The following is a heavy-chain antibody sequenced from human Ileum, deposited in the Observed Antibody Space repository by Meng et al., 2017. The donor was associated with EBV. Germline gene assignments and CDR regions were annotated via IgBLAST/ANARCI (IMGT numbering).Heavy chain of an antibody. J-gene: IGHJ4*02. V-gene: IGHV4-39*07. D-gene: IGHD1-26*01. CDR3: ASRELAPFDY. Sequence: LQLQGAVPGLVKPSKTLSLTCSVSGGSFSSRKYYWGWIRQPPGKALEWIASIYYSGTTYYNPSLQSRVSISVDKSKNQVSLNMTSMTAADTAVYYCASRELAPFDYWGQGTLVTVSS. CDR1: GGSFSSRKYY. CDR2: IYYSGTT.